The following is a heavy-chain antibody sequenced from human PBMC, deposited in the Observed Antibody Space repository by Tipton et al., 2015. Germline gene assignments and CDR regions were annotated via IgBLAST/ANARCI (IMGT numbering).Heavy chain of an antibody. CDR3: ARIRGRYVMDY. CDR1: GGSISSYY. V-gene: IGHV4-59*12. Sequence: LRLSCPVSGGSISSYYWSWIRQSPGKGLEWIGYISYSGTTNYNPSLKSRVTISVDTSKNQFFLNLSSVTAADTAVYYCARIRGRYVMDYWGQGTLVTVSS. CDR2: ISYSGTT. J-gene: IGHJ4*02. D-gene: IGHD3-16*01.